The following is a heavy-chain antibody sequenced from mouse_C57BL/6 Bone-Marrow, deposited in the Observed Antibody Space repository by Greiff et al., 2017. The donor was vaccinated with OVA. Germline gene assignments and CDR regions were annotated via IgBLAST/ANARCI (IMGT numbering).Heavy chain of an antibody. CDR3: ARHEEGYDGYKYYFDD. CDR1: GYTFTEYT. J-gene: IGHJ2*01. CDR2: FYPGSGSI. V-gene: IGHV1-62-2*01. D-gene: IGHD2-3*01. Sequence: QVQLQQSGAELVKPGASVKLSCKASGYTFTEYTIHWVKQRSGQGLEWIGWFYPGSGSIKYNEKFKDKATLTADKSSSTVYMELSRLTSEESAVYFCARHEEGYDGYKYYFDDWGQGTTLTGAS.